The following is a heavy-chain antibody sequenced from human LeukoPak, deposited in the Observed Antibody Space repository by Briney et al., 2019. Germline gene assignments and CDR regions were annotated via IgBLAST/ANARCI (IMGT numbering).Heavy chain of an antibody. CDR3: AKTRIRFLEWLPIDY. J-gene: IGHJ4*02. V-gene: IGHV3-9*01. D-gene: IGHD3-3*01. CDR2: ISWNSGSI. Sequence: GGSLRLSCAASGFTFDDYAMHWVRHAPGKGLEWVSGISWNSGSIGYADSVKGRFTISRDNAKNSLYLQMNSLRAEDTALYYCAKTRIRFLEWLPIDYWGQGTLVTVSS. CDR1: GFTFDDYA.